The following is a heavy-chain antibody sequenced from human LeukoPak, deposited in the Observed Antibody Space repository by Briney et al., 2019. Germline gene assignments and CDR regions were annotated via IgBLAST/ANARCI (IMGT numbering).Heavy chain of an antibody. Sequence: PSETLSLTCAVYGGSFSGYYWSWIRQPPGKGLEWIGEINHSGSTNYNPSLKSRATISVDTSKNQFSLKLSSVTAADTAVYYCARKAGSGYHLYYFDYWGQGTLVTVSS. D-gene: IGHD3-22*01. J-gene: IGHJ4*02. CDR3: ARKAGSGYHLYYFDY. V-gene: IGHV4-34*01. CDR2: INHSGST. CDR1: GGSFSGYY.